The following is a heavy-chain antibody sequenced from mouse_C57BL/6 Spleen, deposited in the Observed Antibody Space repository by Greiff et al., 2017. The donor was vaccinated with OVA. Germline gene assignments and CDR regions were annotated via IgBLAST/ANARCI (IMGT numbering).Heavy chain of an antibody. D-gene: IGHD2-5*01. Sequence: EVKLMESGPELVKPGASVKISCKASGYTFTDYYMNWVKQSHGKSLEWIGDINPNNGGTSYNQKFKGKATLTVDKSSSTAYMELRSLTSEDSAVYYCARGTYSNSWFAYWGQGTLVTVSA. CDR2: INPNNGGT. V-gene: IGHV1-26*01. CDR3: ARGTYSNSWFAY. J-gene: IGHJ3*01. CDR1: GYTFTDYY.